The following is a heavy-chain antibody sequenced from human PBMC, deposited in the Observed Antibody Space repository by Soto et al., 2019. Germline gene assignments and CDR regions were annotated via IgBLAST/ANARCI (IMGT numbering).Heavy chain of an antibody. CDR3: AKDHCPHSGYDPAAGY. V-gene: IGHV3-30*18. CDR2: ISYDGSNK. CDR1: GFTFRSYG. Sequence: QVQLVESGGGVVQPGRSLRLSCAASGFTFRSYGMHWVRQAPGKGLEWVAVISYDGSNKYYADSVKGRFTISRDNSKNTLYLQMNRLRAEDTAVYYCAKDHCPHSGYDPAAGYWGQGTLVTVSS. D-gene: IGHD5-12*01. J-gene: IGHJ4*02.